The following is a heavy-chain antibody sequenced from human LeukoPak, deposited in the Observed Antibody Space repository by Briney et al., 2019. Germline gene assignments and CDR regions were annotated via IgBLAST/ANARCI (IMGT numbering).Heavy chain of an antibody. J-gene: IGHJ4*02. Sequence: PGESLRISCKGSGYXFTSYWIGWVRPMPGKGLEWMGIISPGDSDTRYSPSFQGQVTISADKSMTTAYLQWSSLKASDTAMYYCARYSSESSGWTVTYWGQGTLVTVSS. D-gene: IGHD6-19*01. V-gene: IGHV5-51*01. CDR1: GYXFTSYW. CDR2: ISPGDSDT. CDR3: ARYSSESSGWTVTY.